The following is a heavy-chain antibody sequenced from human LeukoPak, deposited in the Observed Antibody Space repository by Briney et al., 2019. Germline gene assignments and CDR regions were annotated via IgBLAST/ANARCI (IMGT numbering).Heavy chain of an antibody. D-gene: IGHD6-19*01. CDR1: GYTFTEHA. V-gene: IGHV7-4-1*02. J-gene: IGHJ4*02. CDR2: INTNTGNP. CDR3: ARAVEQWLVPSYFDY. Sequence: ASVKVSCKASGYTFTEHAMNWVRQAPGQGLEWMGWINTNTGNPTYAQGFTGRFVFSLDTSVSTAYLQISSLKAEDTAVYYCARAVEQWLVPSYFDYWGQGTLVTVSS.